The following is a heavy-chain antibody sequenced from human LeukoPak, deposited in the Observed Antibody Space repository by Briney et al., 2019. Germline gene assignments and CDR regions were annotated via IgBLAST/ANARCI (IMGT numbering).Heavy chain of an antibody. D-gene: IGHD5-18*01. CDR3: AKGNGYSYGRYYFDY. J-gene: IGHJ4*02. CDR2: ITASGGNT. CDR1: GFTFSSYA. V-gene: IGHV3-23*01. Sequence: GGSLRLSCAASGFTFSSYAMGWVRQAPGKGLEWVSAITASGGNTYYANSVKGRFTISRDNSKNTLYLQVNSLRAEDTAVYYCAKGNGYSYGRYYFDYWGQGTLVTVSS.